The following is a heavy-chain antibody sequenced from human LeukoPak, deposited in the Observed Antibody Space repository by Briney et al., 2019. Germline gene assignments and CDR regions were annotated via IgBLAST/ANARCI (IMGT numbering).Heavy chain of an antibody. CDR1: GYTFTSYG. D-gene: IGHD4-17*01. Sequence: EASVKVSCKASGYTFTSYGISWVRQAPGQGLEWMGWISAYNGNTNYAQKLQGRVTMPTDTSTSTAYMELRSLRSDDTAVYYCARDSTVTRDFDYWGQGTLVTVSS. V-gene: IGHV1-18*01. J-gene: IGHJ4*02. CDR3: ARDSTVTRDFDY. CDR2: ISAYNGNT.